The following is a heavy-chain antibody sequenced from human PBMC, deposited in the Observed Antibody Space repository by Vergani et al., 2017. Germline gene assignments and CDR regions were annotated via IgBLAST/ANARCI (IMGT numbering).Heavy chain of an antibody. CDR2: INPNSGGT. CDR1: GYTFTGYY. CDR3: ARGRIAAAGTFWFDP. V-gene: IGHV1-2*02. Sequence: QVQLVQSGAEVQKPGASVKVSCKASGYTFTGYYMHWVRQAPGQGLEWMGWINPNSGGTNYAQKFQGRVTMTRDTSISTAYMELSRLRSDDTAVYYCARGRIAAAGTFWFDPGGQGTLVTVSS. J-gene: IGHJ5*02. D-gene: IGHD6-13*01.